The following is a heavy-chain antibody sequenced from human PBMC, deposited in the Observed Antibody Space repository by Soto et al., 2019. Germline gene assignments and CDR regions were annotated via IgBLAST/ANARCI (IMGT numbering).Heavy chain of an antibody. CDR3: ARHLDYGEAGGQTYYYYGMDV. CDR1: GYTFNTYW. V-gene: IGHV5-51*01. J-gene: IGHJ6*02. CDR2: IYPNDSDT. D-gene: IGHD4-17*01. Sequence: GEFLKISCKASGYTFNTYWIDWVRQVPGKALEWMGIIYPNDSDTIYSPSFQGQVTISADKSISTAYLQWSSLKASDTAMYYCARHLDYGEAGGQTYYYYGMDVWGQGTTVTVSS.